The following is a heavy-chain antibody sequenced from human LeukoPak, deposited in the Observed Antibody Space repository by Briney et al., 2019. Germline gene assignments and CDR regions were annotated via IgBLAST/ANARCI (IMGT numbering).Heavy chain of an antibody. D-gene: IGHD3-22*01. CDR2: MSYDESTK. CDR1: GFSFNAYW. V-gene: IGHV3-30*03. Sequence: GGSLRLSCAASGFSFNAYWMHWVRQAPGTGLEWVAVMSYDESTKYYADSVKGRFTISRDNAKNTLYLQMNSLRAEDAAVYYCARDRGYNMDVWGQGTTVTVSS. J-gene: IGHJ6*02. CDR3: ARDRGYNMDV.